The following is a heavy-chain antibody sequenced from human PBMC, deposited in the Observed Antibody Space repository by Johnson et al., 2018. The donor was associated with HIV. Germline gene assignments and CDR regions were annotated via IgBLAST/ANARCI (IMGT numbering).Heavy chain of an antibody. V-gene: IGHV3-30*18. CDR2: ISYGGKNK. D-gene: IGHD6-13*01. Sequence: QVQLVESGGGVVQPGTSLRLSCAASGFTFSTYGMHWVRQAPGKGLEWVALISYGGKNKYYADSVKGRFTISRDNSKNTMYLQMNSLRAEDTALYYCAKARGYSSSWAMWG. J-gene: IGHJ1*01. CDR3: AKARGYSSSWAM. CDR1: GFTFSTYG.